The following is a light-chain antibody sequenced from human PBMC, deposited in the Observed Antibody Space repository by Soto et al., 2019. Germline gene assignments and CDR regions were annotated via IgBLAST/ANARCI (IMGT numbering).Light chain of an antibody. CDR2: GAS. V-gene: IGKV1-39*01. CDR3: QQTYTTPWT. CDR1: QSIGSS. J-gene: IGKJ1*01. Sequence: DIQMTQSPSSLSASVGDRVTVTCRASQSIGSSLNWYQQKPGKAPKVLIYGASTLQSGVPSRFSGSGSGTDFTLTISSLQPEDSTTYYCQQTYTTPWTFGQGTKVEIK.